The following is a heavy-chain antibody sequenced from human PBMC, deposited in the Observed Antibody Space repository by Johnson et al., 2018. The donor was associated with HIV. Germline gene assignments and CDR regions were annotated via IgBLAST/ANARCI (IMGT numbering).Heavy chain of an antibody. Sequence: VQLVESGGGLVKPGGSLRLSCAASGFTFNNAWMSWVRQAPGNGLEWVSVIYTGGRQYYADSLTGRFTISRDNSKNTLYLQMNSLRVEDTAVYYCASSYSESDAFDIWGQGTMVTVSS. CDR3: ASSYSESDAFDI. J-gene: IGHJ3*02. D-gene: IGHD3-10*01. CDR1: GFTFNNAW. CDR2: IYTGGRQ. V-gene: IGHV3-66*01.